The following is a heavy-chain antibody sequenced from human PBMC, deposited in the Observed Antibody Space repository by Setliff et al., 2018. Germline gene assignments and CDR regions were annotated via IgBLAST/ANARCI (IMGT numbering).Heavy chain of an antibody. CDR1: GFTFSSHG. CDR3: ARGRKYRAVYFFDY. Sequence: PGGSLRLSCVASGFTFSSHGMTWVRLAPGKGLEWISYISTSSSTIYYADSVKGRFTISRDNANHTLYLQMNSLRTEDTAVYYCARGRKYRAVYFFDYWGQGALVTVSS. J-gene: IGHJ4*02. V-gene: IGHV3-48*01. CDR2: ISTSSSTI. D-gene: IGHD1-1*01.